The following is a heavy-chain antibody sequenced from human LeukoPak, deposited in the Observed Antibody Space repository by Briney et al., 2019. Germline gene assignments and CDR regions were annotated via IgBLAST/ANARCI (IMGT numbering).Heavy chain of an antibody. J-gene: IGHJ6*03. Sequence: SVKISCKASGGTFSSYAISWVRQAPGQGLEWMGGIIPIFGTANYAQKFQGRVTITTDESTSTAYMELSSLRSEDTAVYYCASRWGYCSSTSCPLYYYYMDVWGKGTTVTVSS. D-gene: IGHD2-2*01. CDR2: IIPIFGTA. CDR1: GGTFSSYA. V-gene: IGHV1-69*05. CDR3: ASRWGYCSSTSCPLYYYYMDV.